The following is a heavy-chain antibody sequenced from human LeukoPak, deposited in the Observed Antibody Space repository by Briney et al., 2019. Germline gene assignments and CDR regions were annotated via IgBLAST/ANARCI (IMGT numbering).Heavy chain of an antibody. V-gene: IGHV4-39*07. D-gene: IGHD4-11*01. CDR2: IYYSGST. CDR3: ARAVTTPI. J-gene: IGHJ4*02. CDR1: GGSISSYY. Sequence: SETLSLTCTVSGGSISSYYWGWIRQPPGKGLEWIGSIYYSGSTYYNPSLKSRVTISVDTSKNQFSLKLSSVTAADTAVYYCARAVTTPIWGQGTLVTVSS.